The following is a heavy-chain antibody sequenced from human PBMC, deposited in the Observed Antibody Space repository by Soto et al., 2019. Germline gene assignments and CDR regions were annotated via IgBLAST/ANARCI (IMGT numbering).Heavy chain of an antibody. CDR2: ISSSSSYI. Sequence: LRLSCAASGFTFSSYSMNWVRQAPGKGLEWVSSISSSSSYIYYADSVKGRFTISRDNAKNSLYLQMNSLRAEDTAVYYCARASGQGAFDIWGQGTMVTVSS. J-gene: IGHJ3*02. D-gene: IGHD2-15*01. V-gene: IGHV3-21*01. CDR1: GFTFSSYS. CDR3: ARASGQGAFDI.